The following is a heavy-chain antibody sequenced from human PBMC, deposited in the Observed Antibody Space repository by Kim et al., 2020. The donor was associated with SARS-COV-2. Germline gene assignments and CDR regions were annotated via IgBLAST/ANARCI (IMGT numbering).Heavy chain of an antibody. J-gene: IGHJ4*02. V-gene: IGHV5-51*01. CDR3: ARRGDSSGLDY. Sequence: TRYSPSFQGQVTISADKSISTAYLQWSSLKASDTAMYYCARRGDSSGLDYWGQGTLVTVSS. CDR2: T. D-gene: IGHD6-19*01.